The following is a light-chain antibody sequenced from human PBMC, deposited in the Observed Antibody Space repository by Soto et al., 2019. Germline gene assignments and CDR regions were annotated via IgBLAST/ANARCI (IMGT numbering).Light chain of an antibody. CDR2: AVS. CDR1: QSLDNSF. V-gene: IGKV3-20*01. Sequence: EIVVTQSPGTLSLSPGERATLSCRASQSLDNSFLAWYQQKPGQTPRLLINAVSNRATGVPDRFSGSGSGTDFTLNISTLEPEDLAMYYCQQYGRPPHTFGQVTKVEI. CDR3: QQYGRPPHT. J-gene: IGKJ2*01.